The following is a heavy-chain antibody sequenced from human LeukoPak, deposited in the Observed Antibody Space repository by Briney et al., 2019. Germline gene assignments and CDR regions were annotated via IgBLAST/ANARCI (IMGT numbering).Heavy chain of an antibody. D-gene: IGHD3-10*01. CDR3: ATLWFGEFYYMDV. Sequence: ASVKVSCKGSGYNFDRYGVNWVRQAPGQGLEWVGWISTYNGNSFYAQKLQGRVTMTTDTSTSTAYMELRSLRSDDTAVYYCATLWFGEFYYMDVWGKGTTVTVSS. CDR2: ISTYNGNS. V-gene: IGHV1-18*04. J-gene: IGHJ6*03. CDR1: GYNFDRYG.